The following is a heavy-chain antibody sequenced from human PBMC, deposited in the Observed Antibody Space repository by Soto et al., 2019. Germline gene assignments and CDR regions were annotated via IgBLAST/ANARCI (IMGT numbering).Heavy chain of an antibody. D-gene: IGHD2-2*02. CDR1: GGSISSYY. CDR3: ASGYCSSTSCYNPLDY. CDR2: IYYSGST. V-gene: IGHV4-59*01. Sequence: SETLSLTCTVSGGSISSYYWSWIRQPPGKGLEWIGYIYYSGSTNYNPSLKSRVTISVDTSKNQFSLKLSSVTAADTAVYYCASGYCSSTSCYNPLDYWGQGTLVTSPQ. J-gene: IGHJ4*02.